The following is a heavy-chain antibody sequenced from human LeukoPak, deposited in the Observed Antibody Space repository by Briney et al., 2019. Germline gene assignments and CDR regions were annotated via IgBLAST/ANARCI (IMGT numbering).Heavy chain of an antibody. CDR2: ISGSGGNT. CDR3: AKDFLPSLIWYSGYQAPPNWFDP. D-gene: IGHD5-12*01. J-gene: IGHJ5*02. Sequence: GGSLRLSCAASGFTFSSYGMSWVRQAPGKGLEWVSAISGSGGNTYYADSVKGRFTISRDNSKNTLYLQMNSLRAEDTAVYYCAKDFLPSLIWYSGYQAPPNWFDPWGQGTLVTVSS. V-gene: IGHV3-23*01. CDR1: GFTFSSYG.